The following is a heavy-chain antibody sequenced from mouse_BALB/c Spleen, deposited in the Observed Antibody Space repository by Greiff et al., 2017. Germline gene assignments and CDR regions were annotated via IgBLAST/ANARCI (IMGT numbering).Heavy chain of an antibody. J-gene: IGHJ3*01. Sequence: QVQLQQPGAELVKPGASVKLSCKASGYTFTSYWMHWVKQRPGQGLEWIGEINPSNGRTNYNEKFKSKATLTVDKSSSTAYMQLSSLTSEDSAVYYCTRDDFYWGQGTLVTVSA. CDR3: TRDDFY. CDR1: GYTFTSYW. V-gene: IGHV1S81*02. CDR2: INPSNGRT. D-gene: IGHD2-4*01.